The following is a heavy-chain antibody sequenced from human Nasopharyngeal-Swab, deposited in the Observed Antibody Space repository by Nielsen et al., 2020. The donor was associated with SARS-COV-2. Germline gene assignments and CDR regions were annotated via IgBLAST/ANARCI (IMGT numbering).Heavy chain of an antibody. Sequence: SETLSLTCTVSGGSIRNYYWSWIRQPPGKGLEWIGYIYDSGTTSYNPSLKSRVTISVATSKNQFSLKLSSVTAADTAVYYCARGGAGVVPPPVLGRGPYYSYYYMDVWGKGTTVTVSS. V-gene: IGHV4-59*12. J-gene: IGHJ6*03. D-gene: IGHD2-2*01. CDR3: ARGGAGVVPPPVLGRGPYYSYYYMDV. CDR1: GGSIRNYY. CDR2: IYDSGTT.